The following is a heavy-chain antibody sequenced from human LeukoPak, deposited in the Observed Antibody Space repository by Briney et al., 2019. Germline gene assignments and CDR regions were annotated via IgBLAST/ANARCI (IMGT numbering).Heavy chain of an antibody. CDR3: ARVGLAAAVHWFDP. CDR1: GGSFSGYY. D-gene: IGHD6-13*01. V-gene: IGHV4-34*01. Sequence: SETLSLTCAVYGGSFSGYYWSWIRQPPGKGLEWIGEINHSGSTNYNPSLKSRVTISVDTSKNQFSLKLSSVTAADTAVYYCARVGLAAAVHWFDPWGQGTLVTVSS. CDR2: INHSGST. J-gene: IGHJ5*02.